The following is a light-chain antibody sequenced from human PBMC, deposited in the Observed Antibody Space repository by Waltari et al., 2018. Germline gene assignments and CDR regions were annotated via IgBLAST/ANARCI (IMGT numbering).Light chain of an antibody. V-gene: IGKV1-9*01. CDR2: STS. Sequence: IQLTQSPSSLSASVGDRVAITCRATQTITTYLAWYQQKPGKAPKLLIHSTSTLETGVPSRFSGSGSGTDFTLTISSLQPEDFATYDCQQLNNYPLTFGGGTMVQIK. CDR1: QTITTY. J-gene: IGKJ4*01. CDR3: QQLNNYPLT.